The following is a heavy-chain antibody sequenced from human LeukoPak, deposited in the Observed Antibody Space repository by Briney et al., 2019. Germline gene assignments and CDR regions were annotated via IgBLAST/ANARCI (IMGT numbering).Heavy chain of an antibody. Sequence: GGSLRLSCAASGFTFSSYWMSWVRQAPGKGLEWVANIKQDGSEKYYVDSVKGRFTISRDNAKNSLYLQMNSLRAEDTAVYYCARTTRQQLFARDAFDIWGQGTMVTVSS. J-gene: IGHJ3*02. CDR3: ARTTRQQLFARDAFDI. D-gene: IGHD6-13*01. CDR1: GFTFSSYW. V-gene: IGHV3-7*01. CDR2: IKQDGSEK.